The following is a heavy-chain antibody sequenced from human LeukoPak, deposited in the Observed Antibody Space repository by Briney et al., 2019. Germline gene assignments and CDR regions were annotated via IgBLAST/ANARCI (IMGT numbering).Heavy chain of an antibody. CDR2: INHSGST. Sequence: PSETLSLTCAVYGGSFSGYYWSWIRQPPGKGLEWIGEINHSGSTNYNPSLKSRVTISVDTSKNQFSLKLSSVTAADTAVYCCARVGYYYDSSGHGDWFDPWGQGTLVTVSS. CDR1: GGSFSGYY. CDR3: ARVGYYYDSSGHGDWFDP. V-gene: IGHV4-34*01. D-gene: IGHD3-22*01. J-gene: IGHJ5*02.